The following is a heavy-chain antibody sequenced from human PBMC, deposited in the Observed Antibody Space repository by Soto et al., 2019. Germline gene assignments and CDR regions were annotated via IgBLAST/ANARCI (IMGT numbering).Heavy chain of an antibody. CDR3: ASLVVATLGDY. J-gene: IGHJ4*02. D-gene: IGHD2-15*01. CDR2: ISDDGSNK. V-gene: IGHV3-30-3*01. CDR1: GFTFSSYA. Sequence: QVQLVEAGGGVVQPGRSLRLSCAASGFTFSSYAMHWVRQAPGKGLEWVAVISDDGSNKYYADSVKGRFTISRDNSKNTLYLQMNSLRAEDTAVYYWASLVVATLGDYWGQGPLVTVSS.